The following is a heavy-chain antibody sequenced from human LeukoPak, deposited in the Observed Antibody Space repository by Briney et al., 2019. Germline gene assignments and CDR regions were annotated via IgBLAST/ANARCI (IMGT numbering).Heavy chain of an antibody. Sequence: GGSLRLSCAASGFTFSSYEMNWVRQAPGKGLEWVSSITGSSTYRYYADSVKGRFTISRDNAENSLYLQMNSLRAEDTAVYYCARDRATAMFDYWAQGTLVTVSS. J-gene: IGHJ4*02. CDR2: ITGSSTYR. CDR3: ARDRATAMFDY. V-gene: IGHV3-21*01. D-gene: IGHD5-18*01. CDR1: GFTFSSYE.